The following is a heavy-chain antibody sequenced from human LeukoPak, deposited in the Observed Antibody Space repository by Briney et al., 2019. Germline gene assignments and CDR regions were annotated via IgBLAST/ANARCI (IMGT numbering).Heavy chain of an antibody. Sequence: PGGSLRLSCAASGFTFSNYGIHWVGQAPGMGLEWVAVIWYDGSNKYYADSVKGRFTISRDNSKNTVYLQMNSLRAEDTAVYYCARVSPAIVVVTGTGAPDYWGQGTLVTVSS. CDR2: IWYDGSNK. CDR1: GFTFSNYG. D-gene: IGHD2-21*02. J-gene: IGHJ4*02. V-gene: IGHV3-33*01. CDR3: ARVSPAIVVVTGTGAPDY.